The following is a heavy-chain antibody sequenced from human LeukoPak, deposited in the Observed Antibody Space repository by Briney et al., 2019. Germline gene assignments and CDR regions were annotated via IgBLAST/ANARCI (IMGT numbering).Heavy chain of an antibody. J-gene: IGHJ3*02. CDR3: AKGSSSGWYKGAFDI. Sequence: PGGSLRLSCAASGFTFSSYGMHWVRQAPGKGQEWVAVISYDGSNKYYADYVKGRFTISRDNSKNTLYLQMNSLRAEDTAVYYCAKGSSSGWYKGAFDIWGQGTMVTVSS. V-gene: IGHV3-30*18. CDR1: GFTFSSYG. D-gene: IGHD6-19*01. CDR2: ISYDGSNK.